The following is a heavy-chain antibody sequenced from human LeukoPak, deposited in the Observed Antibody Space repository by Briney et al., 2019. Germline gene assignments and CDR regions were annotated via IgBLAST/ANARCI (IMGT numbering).Heavy chain of an antibody. CDR1: GYTFTSYG. J-gene: IGHJ4*02. V-gene: IGHV1-46*01. Sequence: ASVKVSCKASGYTFTSYGISWVRQAPGQGLEWMGIINPSGGSTSYAQKFQGRVTMTRDTSTSTVYMELSSLRSEDTAVYYCARLIDDSSGYRPENDDYWGQGTLVTVSS. CDR3: ARLIDDSSGYRPENDDY. CDR2: INPSGGST. D-gene: IGHD3-22*01.